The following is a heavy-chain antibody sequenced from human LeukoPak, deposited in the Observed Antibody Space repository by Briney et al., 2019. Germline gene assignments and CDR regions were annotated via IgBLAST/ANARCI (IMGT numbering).Heavy chain of an antibody. J-gene: IGHJ6*02. V-gene: IGHV4-28*03. CDR1: GYSISSSNY. CDR3: ARDGPAYTSRWYDYYYGLDV. CDR2: IYHSGST. D-gene: IGHD2-2*01. Sequence: SETLSLTCAVSGYSISSSNYWAWIRQSPGKGLEWIGHIYHSGSTNYNPSLKSRVTISVDTSKNQFSLKLTSVTSADTAVYYCARDGPAYTSRWYDYYYGLDVWGPGTTVTVSS.